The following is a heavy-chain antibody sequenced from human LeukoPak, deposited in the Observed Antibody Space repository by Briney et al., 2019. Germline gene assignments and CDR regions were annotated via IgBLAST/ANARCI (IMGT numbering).Heavy chain of an antibody. V-gene: IGHV4-39*01. CDR3: ARHGAGLYYFDY. CDR2: IYYSGST. Sequence: PSETLSLTCTVSGGSITSSSHYWGWVRQPPGKGLEWIGYIYYSGSTNYNPSLKSRVTISVDTSKNQFSLKLSSVTAADTAVYYCARHGAGLYYFDYWGQGTLVTVSS. CDR1: GGSITSSSHY. J-gene: IGHJ4*02. D-gene: IGHD1-26*01.